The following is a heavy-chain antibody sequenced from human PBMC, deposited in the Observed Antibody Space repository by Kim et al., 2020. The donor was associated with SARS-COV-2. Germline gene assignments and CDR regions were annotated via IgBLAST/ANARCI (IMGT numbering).Heavy chain of an antibody. J-gene: IGHJ4*02. V-gene: IGHV3-30-3*01. CDR2: ISYDGSNK. Sequence: GGSLRLSCAASGFTFSSYAMHWVRQAPGKGLEWVAVISYDGSNKYYADSVKGRFTISRDNSKNTLYLQMNSLRAEDTAVYYCARDETGLLGDFDYWGQGTLVTVSS. CDR3: ARDETGLLGDFDY. CDR1: GFTFSSYA. D-gene: IGHD3-10*01.